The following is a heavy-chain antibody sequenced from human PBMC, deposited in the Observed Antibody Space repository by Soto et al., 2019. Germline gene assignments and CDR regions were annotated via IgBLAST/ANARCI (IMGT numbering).Heavy chain of an antibody. Sequence: GGSLRLSCPASGFTFTSYSMSWVRQAPGKGLEWVSHITAVGGTTYYADSVKGRFTISRDNSKNTLYLQMNSLRAEDTAVYYCARAGXCSSTSCPRAYYYGMDVWGQGTTVTVSS. D-gene: IGHD2-2*01. V-gene: IGHV3-23*01. CDR3: ARAGXCSSTSCPRAYYYGMDV. J-gene: IGHJ6*02. CDR2: ITAVGGTT. CDR1: GFTFTSYS.